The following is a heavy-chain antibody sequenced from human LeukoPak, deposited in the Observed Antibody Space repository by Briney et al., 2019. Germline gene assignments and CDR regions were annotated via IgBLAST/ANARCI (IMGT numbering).Heavy chain of an antibody. J-gene: IGHJ4*02. CDR2: INHSGST. D-gene: IGHD1-26*01. V-gene: IGHV4-34*01. CDR3: ARGLGGSYSDY. CDR1: GGSFSGYY. Sequence: SETLSLTCAVCGGSFSGYYWSWIRQPPGKGLEWIGEINHSGSTNYNPSLKSRVTISVDTSKHQFSLKLSSVTAADTAVYYCARGLGGSYSDYWGQGTLVTVSS.